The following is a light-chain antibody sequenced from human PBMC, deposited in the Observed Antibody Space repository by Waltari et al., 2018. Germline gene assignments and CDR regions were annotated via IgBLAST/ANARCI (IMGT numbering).Light chain of an antibody. J-gene: IGKJ2*01. CDR2: GAS. CDR3: QRYSNWPPEYT. Sequence: EIVVTQSPATLSVSPGERATLSCRASQGVGSNLAWYQQKPGQAPRLLTYGASTRATGIPARFSGSGSGTEFTLTISSLQSEDFAVYYCQRYSNWPPEYTFGQGTKLEIK. V-gene: IGKV3-15*01. CDR1: QGVGSN.